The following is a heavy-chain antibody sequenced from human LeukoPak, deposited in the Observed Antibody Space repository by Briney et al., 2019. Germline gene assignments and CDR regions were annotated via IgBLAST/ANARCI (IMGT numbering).Heavy chain of an antibody. D-gene: IGHD3-9*01. J-gene: IGHJ5*02. V-gene: IGHV3-21*01. CDR1: GFTFSSYS. Sequence: GGSLRLSCAASGFTFSSYSMNWVRQAPGKGLEWVASISSSSSYIYYADAVKGRFTISRDNAKNSLYLQMNSLRAEDTAVYYCARDLVRYDILTGTVFDPWGQGTLVTVSS. CDR2: ISSSSSYI. CDR3: ARDLVRYDILTGTVFDP.